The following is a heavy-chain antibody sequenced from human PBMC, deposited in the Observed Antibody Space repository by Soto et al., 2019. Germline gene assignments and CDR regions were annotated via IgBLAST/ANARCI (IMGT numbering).Heavy chain of an antibody. V-gene: IGHV4-59*01. J-gene: IGHJ5*02. CDR1: GVSITSYY. Sequence: SETLSLTCTVSGVSITSYYWNWVRQPPGKGLEWIGYFYYSGSTDYNPSLKSRVTISVDTSKNQFSLKLTSVTAADTAVYYCAKGGYGSSWRQFDPWGQGTLVTV. CDR3: AKGGYGSSWRQFDP. CDR2: FYYSGST. D-gene: IGHD6-13*01.